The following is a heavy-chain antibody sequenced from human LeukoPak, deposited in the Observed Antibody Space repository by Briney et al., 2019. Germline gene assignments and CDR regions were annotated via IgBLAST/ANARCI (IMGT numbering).Heavy chain of an antibody. D-gene: IGHD1-26*01. Sequence: ASVKVSCKASGYTFTRYDINWVRQATGQGLEWMACMNPNSGNTGYAQKFQGRVTMTRNTSISTAYMELSSLRSEDTAVYYCAINDNSRRYFQYWGQGTLVTVSS. V-gene: IGHV1-8*01. CDR1: GYTFTRYD. J-gene: IGHJ1*01. CDR2: MNPNSGNT. CDR3: AINDNSRRYFQY.